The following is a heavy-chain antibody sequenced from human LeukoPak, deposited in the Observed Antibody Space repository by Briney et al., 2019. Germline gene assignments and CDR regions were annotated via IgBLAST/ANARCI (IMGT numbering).Heavy chain of an antibody. Sequence: PGGSLRLSCAASGFTFSSYWMSWVRQAPGKGLEWVANIKQDGSEKYYVDSVKGRFTISRDNAKNSLFLQMSSLRAEDTAIYYCAKGFLGSSGYYFDYWGQGTLVTVSS. J-gene: IGHJ4*02. CDR2: IKQDGSEK. V-gene: IGHV3-7*03. CDR1: GFTFSSYW. D-gene: IGHD3-22*01. CDR3: AKGFLGSSGYYFDY.